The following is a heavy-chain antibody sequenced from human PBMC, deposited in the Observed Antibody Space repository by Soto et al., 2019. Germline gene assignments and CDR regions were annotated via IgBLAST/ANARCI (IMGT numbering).Heavy chain of an antibody. D-gene: IGHD6-13*01. Sequence: PGVSLRLSCAASGFTFSDYGMNWVRQAPGKGLEWLSYVSYTSTTIYYTDSVKGRFTISRDNAKNSLYLQMSSLRDEDTAVYYCARDVRGSSWYGAFDIWGQGTMVTVSS. CDR1: GFTFSDYG. CDR3: ARDVRGSSWYGAFDI. J-gene: IGHJ3*02. V-gene: IGHV3-48*02. CDR2: VSYTSTTI.